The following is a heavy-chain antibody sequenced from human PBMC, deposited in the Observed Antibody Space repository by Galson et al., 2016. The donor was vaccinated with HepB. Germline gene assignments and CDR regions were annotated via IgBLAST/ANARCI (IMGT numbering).Heavy chain of an antibody. Sequence: ETLSLTCTVSGGSIRSSSYYWGWVRQPPGKGLDWIGNIHYSGSTFYSPSLKSRVTISVDTAKNQISLRLSSVTAADTAVYYCARGGHYYDSSGYYSGDFDSWGQGTLVTVSS. D-gene: IGHD3-22*01. V-gene: IGHV4-39*01. CDR3: ARGGHYYDSSGYYSGDFDS. J-gene: IGHJ4*02. CDR2: IHYSGST. CDR1: GGSIRSSSYY.